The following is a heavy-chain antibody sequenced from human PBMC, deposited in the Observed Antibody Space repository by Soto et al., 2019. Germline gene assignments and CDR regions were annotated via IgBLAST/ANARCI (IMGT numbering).Heavy chain of an antibody. CDR2: MNPGSGDT. V-gene: IGHV1-8*02. Sequence: QVQLVQSGAEVKKPGASVKVSCKASGYTFTNNDVSWVRQATGQGLGWRGWMNPGSGDTGYAQKFQGRVTMTRDISIATAYMELNSLTSEDTAIYYCARMESFGSLNWFDPWGQGTLVTVSS. J-gene: IGHJ5*02. CDR3: ARMESFGSLNWFDP. D-gene: IGHD5-18*01. CDR1: GYTFTNND.